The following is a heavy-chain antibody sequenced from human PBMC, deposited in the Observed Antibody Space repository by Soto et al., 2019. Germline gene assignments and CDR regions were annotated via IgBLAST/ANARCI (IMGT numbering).Heavy chain of an antibody. CDR1: GFTFSSYA. D-gene: IGHD3-16*01. CDR2: ISFDGNDK. J-gene: IGHJ4*02. Sequence: QVQLVESGGGVVQPGRSLRLSCAASGFTFSSYAIHWVRQAPGKGLEWVSLISFDGNDKSYADSVKGRFTISRDDSKNTIYLQLDSLRADDTAVYYCARGGADENTFDYWGQGTLVTVSS. CDR3: ARGGADENTFDY. V-gene: IGHV3-30-3*01.